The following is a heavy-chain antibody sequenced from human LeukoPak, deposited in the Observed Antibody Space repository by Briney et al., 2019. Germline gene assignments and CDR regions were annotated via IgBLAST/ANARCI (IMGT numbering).Heavy chain of an antibody. J-gene: IGHJ6*03. V-gene: IGHV3-7*01. CDR3: ARSGRGVDSFYFYMDV. CDR1: GFTFSQYW. D-gene: IGHD3-10*01. CDR2: IKQVGGEKQDGSEK. Sequence: PGGSLRLSCAASGFTFSQYWMSWVRQAPGKGWRWGATIKQVGGEKQDGSEKNYVDSVKGRFTISRDNARNSLYLQMNSLRAEDTAVYYCARSGRGVDSFYFYMDVWGKGTTVTVSS.